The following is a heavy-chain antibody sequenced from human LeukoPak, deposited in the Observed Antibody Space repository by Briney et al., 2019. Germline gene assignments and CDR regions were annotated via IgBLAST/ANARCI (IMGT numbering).Heavy chain of an antibody. D-gene: IGHD5-24*01. CDR1: GYTFTGYY. CDR2: INPNSGGT. V-gene: IGHV1-2*02. CDR3: ARDGMATTQTSDFDC. Sequence: ASVKVSCKASGYTFTGYYMHWVRQAPGQGLEWMGWINPNSGGTNYAQKFQGRVTMTRDTSISTAYMELSRLRSDDTAVYYCARDGMATTQTSDFDCWGQGTLVTVSS. J-gene: IGHJ4*02.